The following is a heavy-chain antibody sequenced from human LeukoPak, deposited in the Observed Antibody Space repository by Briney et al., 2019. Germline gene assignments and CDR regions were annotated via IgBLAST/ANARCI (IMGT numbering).Heavy chain of an antibody. Sequence: GGSLRLSCAASGFTFDDYAMSWVRQAPGKGLEWVSLISGGGGSTYYADSVKGRFTISRDNSKNSLYLQMNSLRTEDTALYYCAKSSYDSSGYYSIDAFDIWGQGTMVTVSS. V-gene: IGHV3-43*02. CDR1: GFTFDDYA. D-gene: IGHD3-22*01. CDR3: AKSSYDSSGYYSIDAFDI. CDR2: ISGGGGST. J-gene: IGHJ3*02.